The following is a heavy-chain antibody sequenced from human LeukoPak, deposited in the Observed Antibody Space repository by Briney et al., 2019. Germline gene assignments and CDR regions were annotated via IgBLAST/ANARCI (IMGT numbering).Heavy chain of an antibody. D-gene: IGHD1-14*01. CDR2: IYTSGST. CDR3: VRARMNWNHGPFFDY. V-gene: IGHV4-61*02. J-gene: IGHJ4*02. Sequence: SQTLSLTCTVSGGSISSGSYYWSWIRQPAGKGLEWIGRIYTSGSTNYNPSLKSRVTISVDTSKNQFSLKLSSVTAADTAVYYCVRARMNWNHGPFFDYWGQGTLVTVSS. CDR1: GGSISSGSYY.